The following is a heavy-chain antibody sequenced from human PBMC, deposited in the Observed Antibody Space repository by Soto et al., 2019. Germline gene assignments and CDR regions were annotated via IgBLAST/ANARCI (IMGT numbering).Heavy chain of an antibody. D-gene: IGHD6-6*01. V-gene: IGHV3-30*18. Sequence: PGGSLRLSCAASGFTFSSYGMHWVRQAPGKGLEWVAVISYDGSNKYYADSVKGRFTISRDNSKNTLYLQMNSLRAEDTAVYYCAKDPYSSSPVLEHLDYWGQGTLVTVSS. J-gene: IGHJ4*02. CDR1: GFTFSSYG. CDR3: AKDPYSSSPVLEHLDY. CDR2: ISYDGSNK.